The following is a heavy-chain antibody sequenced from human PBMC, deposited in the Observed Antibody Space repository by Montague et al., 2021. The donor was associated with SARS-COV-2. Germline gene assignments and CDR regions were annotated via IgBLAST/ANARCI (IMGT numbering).Heavy chain of an antibody. CDR1: GGSIRSSSYY. J-gene: IGHJ4*02. CDR2: IDYSGXT. CDR3: ARHRITIFLGRMFDY. Sequence: SETLSLTCTVSGGSIRSSSYYWGWIRQPPGKVLEWSGSIDYSGXTXYXXXXKXRANISVDTSKNQFSLKATSVTAADTAVYYCARHRITIFLGRMFDYWGQGTLATVSS. V-gene: IGHV4-39*01. D-gene: IGHD3-9*01.